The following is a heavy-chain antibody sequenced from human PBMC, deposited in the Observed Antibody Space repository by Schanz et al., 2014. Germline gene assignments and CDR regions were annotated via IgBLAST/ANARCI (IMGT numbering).Heavy chain of an antibody. J-gene: IGHJ2*01. CDR2: INFTGTI. Sequence: QVQLQESGPGLLKPSETLSLSCTVHGGYFSGYYWSWIRQTPGRGLEWIGEINFTGTINDNPSFKGRITRSVATSKKRFSLRMGHVTAADTAVYYCARVPPPFWYFDLWGRGALVTVSS. CDR1: GGYFSGYY. V-gene: IGHV4-34*10. CDR3: ARVPPPFWYFDL.